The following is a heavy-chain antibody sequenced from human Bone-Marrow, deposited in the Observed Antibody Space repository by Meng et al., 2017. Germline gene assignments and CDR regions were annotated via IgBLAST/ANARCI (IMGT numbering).Heavy chain of an antibody. V-gene: IGHV1-3*01. D-gene: IGHD2-2*01. J-gene: IGHJ4*02. CDR3: ARVYCSSTSCQYYFDY. CDR2: INAGNGNT. Sequence: QVQFCQYGIEVKKPGAAVKVSCKASGYTFTSYAIHWVRQAPGQRPEWMGWINAGNGNTEDSQKFQGRVTITRDTSASTAYMELSSLTSEDTAVYYCARVYCSSTSCQYYFDYWGQGTLVTVSS. CDR1: GYTFTSYA.